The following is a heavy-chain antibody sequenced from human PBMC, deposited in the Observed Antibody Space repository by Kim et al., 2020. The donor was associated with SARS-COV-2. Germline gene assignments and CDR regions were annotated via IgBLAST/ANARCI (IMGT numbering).Heavy chain of an antibody. CDR3: AKTRWDCRGPTCYSSYDS. D-gene: IGHD2-15*01. V-gene: IGHV7-4-1*02. Sequence: ASVKVSCRTSGYTFTTYAIHWVRQAPGHGLEWMGWINTNTGNPTYAQGLTGRFVFSLDTSVSTTYLQISSLKPEDTAVYYCAKTRWDCRGPTCYSSYDSWGQGTLVTVSS. CDR2: INTNTGNP. J-gene: IGHJ4*02. CDR1: GYTFTTYA.